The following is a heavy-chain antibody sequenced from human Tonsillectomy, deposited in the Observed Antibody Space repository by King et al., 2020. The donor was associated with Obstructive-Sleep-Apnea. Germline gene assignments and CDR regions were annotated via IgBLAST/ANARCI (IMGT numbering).Heavy chain of an antibody. D-gene: IGHD6-19*01. Sequence: EVQLVESGGGLVQPGGSLRLSCAASGFTFSGYAMSWVRQAPGKGLEWVSGISGSGGSTYYAASGKGRFTISRDNSKNTLYVEMNNLRVEDTAVYYCAKRDGGWDGGVYYYYGMDVWGQGTTVTVSS. CDR3: AKRDGGWDGGVYYYYGMDV. CDR1: GFTFSGYA. J-gene: IGHJ6*02. V-gene: IGHV3-23*04. CDR2: ISGSGGST.